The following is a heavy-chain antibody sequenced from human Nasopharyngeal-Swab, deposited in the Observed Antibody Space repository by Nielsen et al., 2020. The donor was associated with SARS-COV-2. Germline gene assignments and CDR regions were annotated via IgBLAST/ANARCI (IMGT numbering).Heavy chain of an antibody. CDR3: ATTYYYDSSGYHLPYY. J-gene: IGHJ4*02. Sequence: VRQVPGKGLEWMGRIDPSDSYTNYSPSFQGHVTISADKSISTAYLQWSSLKASDTAMYYCATTYYYDSSGYHLPYYWGQGTLVTVSS. D-gene: IGHD3-22*01. CDR2: IDPSDSYT. V-gene: IGHV5-10-1*01.